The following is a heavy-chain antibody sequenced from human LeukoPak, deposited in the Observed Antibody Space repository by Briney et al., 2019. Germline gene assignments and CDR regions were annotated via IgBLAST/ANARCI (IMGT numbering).Heavy chain of an antibody. CDR3: ARRASSGMGGDTFDI. Sequence: GESLKISCKGSGYSFTSYWIGWVRQMPGKGLEWMGIIYPGDSDTRYSPSFQGQVTISVDKSISTAYLQWSSLKASDSAMYYCARRASSGMGGDTFDIWGQGTMVTVSS. J-gene: IGHJ3*02. CDR1: GYSFTSYW. CDR2: IYPGDSDT. D-gene: IGHD6-19*01. V-gene: IGHV5-51*01.